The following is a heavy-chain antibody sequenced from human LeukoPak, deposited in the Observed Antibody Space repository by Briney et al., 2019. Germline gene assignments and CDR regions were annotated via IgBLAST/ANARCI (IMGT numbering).Heavy chain of an antibody. D-gene: IGHD5-12*01. CDR1: GASTSHFY. V-gene: IGHV4-59*01. Sequence: PSETLSLTCTVSGASTSHFYWNWIRQPPGKGLEWIGYMHDSGSTKHNPSLKSRVSISIDTSKNQVSLQLTSVTAADTAIYYCERSAEWLRNAFDIWGQGTVVSVSS. CDR2: MHDSGST. CDR3: ERSAEWLRNAFDI. J-gene: IGHJ3*02.